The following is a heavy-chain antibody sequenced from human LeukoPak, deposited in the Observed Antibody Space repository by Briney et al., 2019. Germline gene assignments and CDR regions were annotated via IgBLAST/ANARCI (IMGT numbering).Heavy chain of an antibody. V-gene: IGHV3-23*01. Sequence: GGSLRLSCAAPGFTFSSYAMSWVRQAPGKGLECVSAINDNGGTTFYADSVKGRFTISRDNSRNTVFLQMNSLRAEDTAVFYCAKDGQAASSWSEYFDYWGQGTLVTVSS. CDR1: GFTFSSYA. D-gene: IGHD6-13*01. J-gene: IGHJ4*02. CDR3: AKDGQAASSWSEYFDY. CDR2: INDNGGTT.